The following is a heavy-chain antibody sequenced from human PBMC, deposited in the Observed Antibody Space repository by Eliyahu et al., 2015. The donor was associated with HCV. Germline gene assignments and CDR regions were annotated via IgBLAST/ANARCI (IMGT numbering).Heavy chain of an antibody. V-gene: IGHV4-34*01. CDR1: GGSFSGYY. CDR3: ARGTIAAAGPLFDY. Sequence: QVQLQQWGAGLLKPSETLSLTCAVYGGSFSGYYWSWIRQPPGKGLEWIGEINHSGSTNYNPSLKSRVTISVDTSKNQFSLKLSSVTAADTAVYYCARGTIAAAGPLFDYWGQGTLVTVSS. D-gene: IGHD6-13*01. CDR2: INHSGST. J-gene: IGHJ4*02.